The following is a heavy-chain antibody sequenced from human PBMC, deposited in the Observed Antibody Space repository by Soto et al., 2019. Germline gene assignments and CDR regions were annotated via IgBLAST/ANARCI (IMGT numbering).Heavy chain of an antibody. CDR1: GGSFSGYY. Sequence: SETLSLTCAVYGGSFSGYYWSWIRQPPGKGLEWIGEINHSGSTNYNPSLKSRVTISVDTSKNQFSLKLSSVTAADTAVYYCARVSHGGLDYWGQGTLVTVSS. D-gene: IGHD3-10*01. CDR2: INHSGST. V-gene: IGHV4-34*01. CDR3: ARVSHGGLDY. J-gene: IGHJ4*02.